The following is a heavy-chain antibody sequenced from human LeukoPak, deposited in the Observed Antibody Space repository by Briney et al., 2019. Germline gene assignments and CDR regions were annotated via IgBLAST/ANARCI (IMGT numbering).Heavy chain of an antibody. D-gene: IGHD6-13*01. J-gene: IGHJ6*02. V-gene: IGHV4-34*01. CDR1: GGSISG. CDR2: INHSGSS. CDR3: ARGVGSWYPYYYYYYGMDV. Sequence: SETLSLTCTVIGGSISGSRVRQSPGKGLEWIGEINHSGSSNYNPSLKSRVTISVDTSKNQFSLKLSSVTAADTAVYYCARGVGSWYPYYYYYYGMDVWGQGTTVTVSS.